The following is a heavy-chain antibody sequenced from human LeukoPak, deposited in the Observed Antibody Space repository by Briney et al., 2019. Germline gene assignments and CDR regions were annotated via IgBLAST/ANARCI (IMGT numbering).Heavy chain of an antibody. V-gene: IGHV1-2*02. D-gene: IGHD3-3*01. CDR1: GYTFTGYY. J-gene: IGHJ5*02. CDR2: INPNSGGT. Sequence: ASVKVSCKASGYTFTGYYMHWVRQAPGQGLEWMGWINPNSGGTNYAQKFQGRVTMTRDTSISTAYMELSRLRSDDTAVYYCARAARDFWSGYYTVWFDPWGQGTLVTVSS. CDR3: ARAARDFWSGYYTVWFDP.